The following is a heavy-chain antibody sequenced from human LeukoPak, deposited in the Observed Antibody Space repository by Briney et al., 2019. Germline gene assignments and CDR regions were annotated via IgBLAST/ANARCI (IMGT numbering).Heavy chain of an antibody. J-gene: IGHJ4*02. V-gene: IGHV1-18*01. D-gene: IGHD6-19*01. CDR3: ARGRSSGWYGGYFDY. CDR2: ISPYNGNT. CDR1: GYTFTDDG. Sequence: RASVKVSCKASGYTFTDDGISWVRQAPGQGLEWMGWISPYNGNTKYADKVLGRVTMSTDISTTTAYMELSSLRSEDTAVYYCARGRSSGWYGGYFDYWGQGTLVTVSS.